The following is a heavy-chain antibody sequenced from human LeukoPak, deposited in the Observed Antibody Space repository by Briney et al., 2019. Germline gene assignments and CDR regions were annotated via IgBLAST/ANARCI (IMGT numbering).Heavy chain of an antibody. Sequence: SETLSLTCTVSGYSISSGYYWGWIRQPPGKGLEWIGSIYHSGSTYYNPSLKSRVTISVDTSKNQFSLKLSSVTAADTAVYYCARDQLLRYFDWLLYPPGMDVWGQGTTVTVSS. CDR1: GYSISSGYY. CDR2: IYHSGST. J-gene: IGHJ6*02. CDR3: ARDQLLRYFDWLLYPPGMDV. V-gene: IGHV4-38-2*02. D-gene: IGHD3-9*01.